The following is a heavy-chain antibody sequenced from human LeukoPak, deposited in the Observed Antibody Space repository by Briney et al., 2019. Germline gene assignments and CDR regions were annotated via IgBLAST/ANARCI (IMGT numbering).Heavy chain of an antibody. CDR2: ISGSGGST. D-gene: IGHD1-26*01. CDR1: GFTFSSYA. CDR3: AALSGSYGDACDI. J-gene: IGHJ3*02. Sequence: GGSLRLSCAASGFTFSSYAMSWVRQAPGKGLEWVSAISGSGGSTYYADSVKGRFTISRDNSKNTLYLQMNSLRAEDTAVYYCAALSGSYGDACDIWGQGTMVTVSS. V-gene: IGHV3-23*01.